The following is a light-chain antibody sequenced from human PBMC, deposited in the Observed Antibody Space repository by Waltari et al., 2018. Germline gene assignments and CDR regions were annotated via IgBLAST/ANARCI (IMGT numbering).Light chain of an antibody. J-gene: IGKJ5*01. CDR2: DAS. Sequence: EIVLTQSPATLSLSPGERATLSCRASQSVSSYLAWYQQKPGQAPRLLIYDASNRATGSPARFRGSGSGTDFTLTISSLEPEDFAVYYCQQRSNWPPKITFGQGTRLEIK. CDR1: QSVSSY. V-gene: IGKV3-11*01. CDR3: QQRSNWPPKIT.